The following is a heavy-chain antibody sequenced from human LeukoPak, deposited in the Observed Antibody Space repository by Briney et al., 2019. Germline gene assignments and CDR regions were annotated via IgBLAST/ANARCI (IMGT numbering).Heavy chain of an antibody. V-gene: IGHV3-53*01. J-gene: IGHJ4*02. CDR3: ARRAGAYSHPYDY. D-gene: IGHD4/OR15-4a*01. CDR1: GFTVSSNS. Sequence: GGSLRLSCTVSGFTVSSNSMSWVRQAPGKGLEWASFIYSGGNTHYSDSLKGRFTISRDNSKNTLYLQMNSMRVEDTAVYYCARRAGAYSHPYDYWGQGTLVTVSS. CDR2: IYSGGNT.